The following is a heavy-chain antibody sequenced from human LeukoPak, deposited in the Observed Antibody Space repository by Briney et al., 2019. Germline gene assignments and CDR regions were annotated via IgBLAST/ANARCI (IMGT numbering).Heavy chain of an antibody. D-gene: IGHD3-22*01. V-gene: IGHV4-4*07. CDR2: IYTSGST. Sequence: SETLSLTCTASGGSISSYYWSWIRQPAGRGLEWIGRIYTSGSTNYNPSLKSRVTMSVDTSKNQFSLKLSSVTAADTAVYYCARDYDSGDYFDYWGQGTLVTVSS. CDR3: ARDYDSGDYFDY. CDR1: GGSISSYY. J-gene: IGHJ4*02.